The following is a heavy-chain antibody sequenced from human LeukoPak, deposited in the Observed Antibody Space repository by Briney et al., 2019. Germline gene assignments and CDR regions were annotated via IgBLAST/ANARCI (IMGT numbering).Heavy chain of an antibody. CDR1: GFTFSDYD. CDR2: ISGRSSHM. Sequence: PGGFLRLFCTASGFTFSDYDMNWVRLAPGKGLEWASSISGRSSHMYYTDSAKGRFTISRDNAKNPLYLQMNSLRAEDTAVYYCARAFPPLRTSAAGDFWGQGTLVTVSS. CDR3: ARAFPPLRTSAAGDF. V-gene: IGHV3-21*06. J-gene: IGHJ4*02. D-gene: IGHD6-25*01.